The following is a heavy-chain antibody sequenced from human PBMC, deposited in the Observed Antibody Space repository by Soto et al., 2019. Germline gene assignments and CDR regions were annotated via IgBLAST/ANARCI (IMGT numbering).Heavy chain of an antibody. V-gene: IGHV3-30-3*01. CDR2: ISYDGSNK. J-gene: IGHJ6*04. CDR3: AREETPYGMEV. CDR1: GFTFSSYA. Sequence: PEGSLRLSCSASGFTFSSYAMHWVRQAPGKGLEWVAVISYDGSNKYYADYVKGRFTISRDNSKNTLYLQMNSLRAEDTPVYYYAREETPYGMEVWRKGCTVTVSS.